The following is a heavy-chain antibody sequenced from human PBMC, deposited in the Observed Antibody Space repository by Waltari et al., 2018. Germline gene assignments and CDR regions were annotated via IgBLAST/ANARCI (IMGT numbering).Heavy chain of an antibody. CDR3: ARDCIAVAIGDYFDY. CDR2: INHSGST. Sequence: QVQLQQWGAGLLKPSETLSLTCAVYGGSFSGYYWSWIRPPPGKGLEWIGEINHSGSTNYNPSLKSRVTISVDTSKNQFSLKLSSVTAADTAVYYCARDCIAVAIGDYFDYWGQGTLVTVSS. D-gene: IGHD6-19*01. CDR1: GGSFSGYY. J-gene: IGHJ4*02. V-gene: IGHV4-34*01.